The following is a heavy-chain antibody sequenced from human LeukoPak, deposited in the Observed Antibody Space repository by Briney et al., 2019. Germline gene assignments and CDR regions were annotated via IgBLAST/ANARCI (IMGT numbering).Heavy chain of an antibody. CDR1: GFRVSDYY. D-gene: IGHD3/OR15-3a*01. CDR3: ARDRAANQDWVEFDP. J-gene: IGHJ5*02. CDR2: IRDSGEA. V-gene: IGHV3-66*03. Sequence: GGSLRLSCAVSGFRVSDYYMSWVRQAPGKGLEWVGLIRDSGEAFYADFARGRSAISRDESEKTLYLQMNSLRVEDTAVYFCARDRAANQDWVEFDPWGQGTPVIVSS.